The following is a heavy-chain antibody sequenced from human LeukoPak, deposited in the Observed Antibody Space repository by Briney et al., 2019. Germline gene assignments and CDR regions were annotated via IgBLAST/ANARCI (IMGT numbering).Heavy chain of an antibody. J-gene: IGHJ4*02. CDR1: GFTVSSNY. CDR2: MSGGGGST. CDR3: AKVIGSGSYYAFDY. D-gene: IGHD3-10*01. V-gene: IGHV3-23*01. Sequence: GGSLRLSCAASGFTVSSNYMSWVRQAPGKGLEWVSAMSGGGGSTNYADSVKGRFTISRDNSKNTLYLQMSSLRAGDTAVYYCAKVIGSGSYYAFDYWGQGTLVTVSS.